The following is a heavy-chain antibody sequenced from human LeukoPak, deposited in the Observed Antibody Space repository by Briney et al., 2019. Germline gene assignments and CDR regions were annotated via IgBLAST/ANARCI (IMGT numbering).Heavy chain of an antibody. CDR3: VRGREPPYYDSSGLYYFDY. Sequence: ASVKVSCKTYGYSFRDYYMNWVRQAPGQGLEWMGRTNPNSGGTNYAQKFQGRVTMTRDTSISTAYMELSSLKSGDRHGHCYVRGREPPYYDSSGLYYFDYWGQGTLVTVSS. V-gene: IGHV1-2*02. CDR1: GYSFRDYY. D-gene: IGHD3-22*01. CDR2: TNPNSGGT. J-gene: IGHJ4*02.